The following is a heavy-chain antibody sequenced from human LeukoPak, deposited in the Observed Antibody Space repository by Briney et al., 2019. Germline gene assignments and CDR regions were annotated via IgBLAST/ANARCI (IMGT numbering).Heavy chain of an antibody. CDR1: GFTLSSNY. Sequence: GGSLRLSCAASGFTLSSNYMNWVRQAPGKGLEWVSVIFSGGSTDYADSLKGRFTISRDNFKNTLYLQMNSLRAEDTAVYYCAIGAGGTWEYYCDSWGQGTLVSVSS. V-gene: IGHV3-53*01. J-gene: IGHJ4*02. CDR2: IFSGGST. D-gene: IGHD1-7*01. CDR3: AIGAGGTWEYYCDS.